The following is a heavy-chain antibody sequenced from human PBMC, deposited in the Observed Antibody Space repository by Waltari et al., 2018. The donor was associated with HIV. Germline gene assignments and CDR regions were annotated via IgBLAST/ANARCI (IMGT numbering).Heavy chain of an antibody. CDR2: ISSSSSYI. CDR1: GFTVSRYS. D-gene: IGHD3-22*01. Sequence: EVQLVESGGGLVKPGGSLRLSCAASGFTVSRYSMNWVRQAPGKGLEWVSSISSSSSYIYYADSVKGRFTISRDNAKNSLYLQMNSLRAEDTAVYYCARDSGPYYYDSSGYASFDYWGQGTLVTVSS. J-gene: IGHJ4*02. V-gene: IGHV3-21*01. CDR3: ARDSGPYYYDSSGYASFDY.